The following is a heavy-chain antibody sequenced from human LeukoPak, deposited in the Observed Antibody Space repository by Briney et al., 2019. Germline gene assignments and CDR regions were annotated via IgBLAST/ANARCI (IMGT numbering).Heavy chain of an antibody. D-gene: IGHD1-26*01. CDR3: ARGATYAYYQDY. CDR2: IKYDASST. Sequence: PGGSLRLSCAASGFTFSCYSMNWVRQAPGKGLEWVSRIKYDASSTSYADSVKGRFTISRDNAKNTLYLQMNSLRAEDTAVYYCARGATYAYYQDYWGQGTLVTVSS. CDR1: GFTFSCYS. V-gene: IGHV3-74*01. J-gene: IGHJ4*02.